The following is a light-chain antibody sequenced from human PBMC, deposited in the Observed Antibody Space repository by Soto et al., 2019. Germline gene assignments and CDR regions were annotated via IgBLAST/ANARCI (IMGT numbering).Light chain of an antibody. CDR2: DVT. CDR1: NSDVGGYNY. Sequence: QSVLTQPRSVSGSPRQSVSTSCTGTNSDVGGYNYVSWYQQHPAKAPRLIIYDVTNRPSGAPDRFSGSKSGNTASLTISGLQADDEADYYCCSYAGGNLYVFGTGTKVTV. CDR3: CSYAGGNLYV. V-gene: IGLV2-11*01. J-gene: IGLJ1*01.